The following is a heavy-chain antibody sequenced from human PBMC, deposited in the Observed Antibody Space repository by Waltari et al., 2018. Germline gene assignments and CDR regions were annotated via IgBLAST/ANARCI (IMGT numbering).Heavy chain of an antibody. V-gene: IGHV4-34*01. CDR3: AGRLRFLEWLARYSPFDY. CDR1: GGSFSGYY. D-gene: IGHD3-3*01. Sequence: QVQLQQWGAGLLKPSETLSLTCAVYGGSFSGYYWSWIRQPPGKGLEWIGEINHSGSTNYNPSLKSRVTISVDTSKNQFSLKLSSVTAADTAVYYCAGRLRFLEWLARYSPFDYWGQGTLVTVSS. CDR2: INHSGST. J-gene: IGHJ4*02.